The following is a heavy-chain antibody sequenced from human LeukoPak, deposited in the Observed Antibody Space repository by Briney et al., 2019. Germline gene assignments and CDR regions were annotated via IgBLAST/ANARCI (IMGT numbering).Heavy chain of an antibody. J-gene: IGHJ6*02. Sequence: SVKVSCKASGYTFTSYGISWVRQAPGQGLEWMGRIIPILDIANYTQKFQGRVTITADRSTNTAYMELSSLRSEDTAVYFCARNPFYDILTGYGVDVWGQGTTVTVSS. CDR3: ARNPFYDILTGYGVDV. V-gene: IGHV1-69*04. D-gene: IGHD3-9*01. CDR1: GYTFTSYG. CDR2: IIPILDIA.